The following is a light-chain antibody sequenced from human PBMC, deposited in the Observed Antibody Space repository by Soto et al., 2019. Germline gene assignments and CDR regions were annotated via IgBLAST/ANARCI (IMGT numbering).Light chain of an antibody. CDR2: GNG. CDR1: SSNIGSNA. J-gene: IGLJ3*02. V-gene: IGLV1-44*01. Sequence: QSVLTQPPSASGAPGQRVTISCSGSSSNIGSNAVHWYQQVPGAAPKLLIYGNGQRASGVPDRFSDSKSDPSASLVISGLQSEDEGDYYCATWDVSLSGYWVFGGGTQLTVL. CDR3: ATWDVSLSGYWV.